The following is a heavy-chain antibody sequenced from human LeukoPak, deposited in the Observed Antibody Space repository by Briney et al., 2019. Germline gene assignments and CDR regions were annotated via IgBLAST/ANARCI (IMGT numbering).Heavy chain of an antibody. D-gene: IGHD1-1*01. V-gene: IGHV3-33*01. CDR3: ARENEPNYYYYGMDV. CDR1: GFTFSSYG. J-gene: IGHJ6*02. CDR2: IWYDGSNK. Sequence: PGGSLRLSCAASGFTFSSYGMHWVRQAPGKGLEWVAVIWYDGSNKYYADSVKGRFTISRDNSKNTLYLQMNSLRAEDTAVYYCARENEPNYYYYGMDVWGQGTTVTVSS.